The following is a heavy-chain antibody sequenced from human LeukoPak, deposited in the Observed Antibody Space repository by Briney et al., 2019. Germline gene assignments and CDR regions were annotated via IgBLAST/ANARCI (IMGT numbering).Heavy chain of an antibody. Sequence: SETLSLTCTVSGGSISSHYWSWIRQPPGKGLEWIGYIYYSESTNYNPSLKSRVTISVDTSKNQFSLKLSSVTAADTAVYYCASVLSGSYHLDYWGQGTLVTVSS. CDR1: GGSISSHY. V-gene: IGHV4-59*11. J-gene: IGHJ4*02. CDR2: IYYSEST. CDR3: ASVLSGSYHLDY. D-gene: IGHD1-26*01.